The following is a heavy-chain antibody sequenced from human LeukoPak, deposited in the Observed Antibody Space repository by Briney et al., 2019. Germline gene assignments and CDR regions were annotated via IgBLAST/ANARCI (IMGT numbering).Heavy chain of an antibody. CDR3: ARGKEYCGGDCFSSWYFDL. CDR2: INQSGST. CDR1: GGXFSGYY. J-gene: IGHJ2*01. Sequence: PSETLSLTCAVYGGXFSGYYWSWIRQSPGKGLEWIGEINQSGSTTYKPSLKGRVTISVDTSKTQFSLNLSSVTAADTAVYYCARGKEYCGGDCFSSWYFDLWGRGTLVTVSS. D-gene: IGHD2-21*02. V-gene: IGHV4-34*01.